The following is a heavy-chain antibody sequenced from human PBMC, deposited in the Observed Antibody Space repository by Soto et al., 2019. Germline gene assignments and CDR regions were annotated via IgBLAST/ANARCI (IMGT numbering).Heavy chain of an antibody. Sequence: GASVKVSCKASGGTFSSYAISWVRQAPGQGLEWMGGIIPIFGTANYAQKFQGRVTITADESTSTAYMELSSLRSEDTAVYYCARDLGGWNKSRFRGMDGWGQGNTVTFSS. CDR2: IIPIFGTA. V-gene: IGHV1-69*13. CDR3: ARDLGGWNKSRFRGMDG. J-gene: IGHJ6*02. D-gene: IGHD6-19*01. CDR1: GGTFSSYA.